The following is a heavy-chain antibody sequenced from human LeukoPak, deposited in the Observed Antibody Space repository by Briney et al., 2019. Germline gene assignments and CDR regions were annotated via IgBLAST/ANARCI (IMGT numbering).Heavy chain of an antibody. CDR1: GFTFNKYA. V-gene: IGHV3-30*04. Sequence: GRSLRLSCAASGFTFNKYAIHWVRQAPGKGLEWVTVISYDGSYKDYPDSVKGRFTISRDNSKNTLYLQMNSLRAEDTAVYYCAKSLDQAAAGTFDYWGQGTLVTVSS. CDR2: ISYDGSYK. CDR3: AKSLDQAAAGTFDY. J-gene: IGHJ4*02. D-gene: IGHD6-13*01.